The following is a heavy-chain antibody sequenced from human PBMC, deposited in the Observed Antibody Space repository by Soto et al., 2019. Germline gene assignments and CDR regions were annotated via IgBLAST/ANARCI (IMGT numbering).Heavy chain of an antibody. Sequence: LSLTCTVSGGSISSYYWSWIRQPPGKGLEWIGYIYYSGSTNYNPSLKSRVTISVDTSKNQFSLKLSSVTAADTAVYYCARAYGDYVFDYWGQGTLVTVSS. CDR1: GGSISSYY. CDR2: IYYSGST. V-gene: IGHV4-59*01. J-gene: IGHJ4*02. D-gene: IGHD4-17*01. CDR3: ARAYGDYVFDY.